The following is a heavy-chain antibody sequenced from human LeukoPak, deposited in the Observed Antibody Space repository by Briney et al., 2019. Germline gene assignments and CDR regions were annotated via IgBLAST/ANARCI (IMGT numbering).Heavy chain of an antibody. CDR2: IRYDGSNK. CDR1: GFTFSSYG. Sequence: PGGSLRLSCAASGFTFSSYGMHWVRQAPGKGLEWVAFIRYDGSNKCYADSVKSRFTISRDNSKNMLYLQMNSLRGEETAVYYCAKVTSPYYYYVDVWGKGTTVTVSS. CDR3: AKVTSPYYYYVDV. J-gene: IGHJ6*03. V-gene: IGHV3-30*02.